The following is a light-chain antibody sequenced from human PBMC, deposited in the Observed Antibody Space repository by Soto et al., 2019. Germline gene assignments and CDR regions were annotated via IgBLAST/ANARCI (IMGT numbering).Light chain of an antibody. CDR3: RQFNNYPLT. V-gene: IGKV1D-13*01. CDR1: QGISSA. CDR2: DAS. Sequence: AIQLPQSPSSLSASVGDRVTITGRASQGISSAVAWYQQKPGKPPKLLMYDASSLESGVPPRFSGSGSGTDFTLSISSLQPEDFATYYCRQFNNYPLTFGQGTRLEIK. J-gene: IGKJ5*01.